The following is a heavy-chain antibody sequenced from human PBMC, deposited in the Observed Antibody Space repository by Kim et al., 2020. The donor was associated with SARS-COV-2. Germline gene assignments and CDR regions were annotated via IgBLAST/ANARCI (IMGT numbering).Heavy chain of an antibody. D-gene: IGHD3-10*01. CDR3: ARGDHPNTLVRGSYGY. Sequence: SETLSLTCAVYGGSFSGYYWSWIRQPPGKGLEWIGEINHSGSTNYNPSLKSRVTISVDTSKNQCSLKLSSVTAADTAVYYCARGDHPNTLVRGSYGYWGQGTLVTVSS. CDR1: GGSFSGYY. CDR2: INHSGST. J-gene: IGHJ4*02. V-gene: IGHV4-34*01.